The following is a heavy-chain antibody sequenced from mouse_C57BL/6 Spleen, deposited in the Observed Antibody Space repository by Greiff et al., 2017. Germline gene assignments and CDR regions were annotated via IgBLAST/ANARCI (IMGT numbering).Heavy chain of an antibody. CDR3: ARGLLEGHFDY. V-gene: IGHV1-66*01. J-gene: IGHJ2*01. CDR2: IYPGSGNT. D-gene: IGHD3-3*01. CDR1: GYSFTSYY. Sequence: QVQLQQSGPELVKPGASVKISCKASGYSFTSYYIHWVKQRPGQGLAWIGWIYPGSGNTKYNEKFKGKATLTADTSSSTAYMQLSSLTSEDSALYYCARGLLEGHFDYGGQGTTLTVSS.